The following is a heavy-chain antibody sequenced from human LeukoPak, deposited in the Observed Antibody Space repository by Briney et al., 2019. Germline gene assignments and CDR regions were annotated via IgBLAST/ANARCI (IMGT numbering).Heavy chain of an antibody. CDR2: ISGSGGST. V-gene: IGHV3-23*01. Sequence: AGGSLRLSCAASGFTFSSYAMSWVRQAPGKGLEWVSAISGSGGSTYYADSVEGRFTISRDNSKNTLYLQMNSLRAEDTAVYYCAKDRPQQLVPWFDYWGQGTLVTVSS. J-gene: IGHJ4*02. D-gene: IGHD6-13*01. CDR3: AKDRPQQLVPWFDY. CDR1: GFTFSSYA.